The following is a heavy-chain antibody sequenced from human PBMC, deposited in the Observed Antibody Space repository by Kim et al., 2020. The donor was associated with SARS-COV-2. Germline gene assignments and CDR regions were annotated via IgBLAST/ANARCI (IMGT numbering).Heavy chain of an antibody. Sequence: GGSLRLSCAASGFTFDDYAMHWVRQAPGKGLEWVSGISWNSGSIGYADSVKGRFTISRDNAKKSLYLQMNSLRAEDTALYYCAKGVQHYYDSSGYYDEGYFQHWGQGTLVTVSS. D-gene: IGHD3-22*01. V-gene: IGHV3-9*01. J-gene: IGHJ1*01. CDR2: ISWNSGSI. CDR3: AKGVQHYYDSSGYYDEGYFQH. CDR1: GFTFDDYA.